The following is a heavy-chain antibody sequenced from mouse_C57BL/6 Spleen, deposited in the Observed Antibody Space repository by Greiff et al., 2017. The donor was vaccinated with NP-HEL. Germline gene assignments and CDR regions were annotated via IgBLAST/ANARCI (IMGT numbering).Heavy chain of an antibody. J-gene: IGHJ1*03. V-gene: IGHV1-22*01. CDR2: INPNNGGT. CDR1: GYTFTDYN. Sequence: EVQGVESGPELVKPGASVKMSCKASGYTFTDYNMHWVKQSHGKSLEWIGYINPNNGGTSYNQKFKGKATLTVNKSSSTAYMELRSLTSEDSAVYYCARGLTTVVAPHFDVWGTGTTVTVSS. D-gene: IGHD1-1*01. CDR3: ARGLTTVVAPHFDV.